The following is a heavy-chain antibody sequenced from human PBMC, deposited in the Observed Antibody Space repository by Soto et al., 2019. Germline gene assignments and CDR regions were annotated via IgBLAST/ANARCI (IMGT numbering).Heavy chain of an antibody. CDR3: ARDRGEQLAFYYYYGMDV. J-gene: IGHJ6*02. V-gene: IGHV3-33*01. D-gene: IGHD6-6*01. CDR1: GFTFSSYG. CDR2: IGYDGSNK. Sequence: QVQLVESGGGVVQPGRSLRLSCAASGFTFSSYGMHWVRQAPGKGLEWVAVIGYDGSNKYYADSVKGRFTISRDNSKNTLYLQMNSLRAEDTAVYYCARDRGEQLAFYYYYGMDVWGQGTTVTVSS.